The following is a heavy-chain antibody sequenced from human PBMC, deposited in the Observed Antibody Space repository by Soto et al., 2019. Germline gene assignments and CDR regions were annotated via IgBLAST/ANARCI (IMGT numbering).Heavy chain of an antibody. CDR2: IWYDGSNK. CDR3: GRDGALGDTAVVDS. CDR1: GFTFSTYG. Sequence: QVQLVESGGGVVQPGKSLRLSCAASGFTFSTYGMHWVRQAPGKGLEWVAVIWYDGSNKYHGDSLKGRFTISRDNSKNTLDLQKNHLRAEDTAVYYCGRDGALGDTAVVDSWGQGTLVTVSS. V-gene: IGHV3-33*01. D-gene: IGHD5-18*01. J-gene: IGHJ4*02.